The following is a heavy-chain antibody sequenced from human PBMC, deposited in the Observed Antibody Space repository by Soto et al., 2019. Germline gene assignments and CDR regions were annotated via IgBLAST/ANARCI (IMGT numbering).Heavy chain of an antibody. J-gene: IGHJ4*02. Sequence: PGGSLRLSCAASGFTFSSYAMSWVRQAPGKGLEWVSGTSGSGGSTYYADSVKGRFTISRDSSRNTLYLQMISLRAEDTAVYYCAKDRYCSSTSCYAGFDYWGQGTLVTVSS. CDR2: TSGSGGST. V-gene: IGHV3-23*01. CDR1: GFTFSSYA. D-gene: IGHD2-2*01. CDR3: AKDRYCSSTSCYAGFDY.